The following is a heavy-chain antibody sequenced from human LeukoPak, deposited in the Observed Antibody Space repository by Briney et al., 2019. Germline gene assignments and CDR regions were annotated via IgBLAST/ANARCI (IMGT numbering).Heavy chain of an antibody. CDR3: ARGPAGENGVDV. CDR2: IIPILGIA. Sequence: ASVKVSCKASGGTFSSYAISWVRQAPGQGLEWMGRIIPILGIANYAQKFQGRVTMTTDTSTSTAYMELRSLRSDDTAVYYCARGPAGENGVDVWGQGTTVTVSS. CDR1: GGTFSSYA. J-gene: IGHJ6*02. V-gene: IGHV1-69*04. D-gene: IGHD6-19*01.